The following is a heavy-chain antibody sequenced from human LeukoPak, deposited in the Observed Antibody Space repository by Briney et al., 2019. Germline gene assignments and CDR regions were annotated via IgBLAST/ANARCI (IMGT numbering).Heavy chain of an antibody. Sequence: GGSLRLSCAASGFTFRNFYMSWVRQAPGKGLECVANIKEDGSEEYYVDSVKGRFSISRDNAKNSLYLQMNSLRAEDTAVYYCARDWLAGNPYHAFDLWGKGTMVTVSS. CDR1: GFTFRNFY. D-gene: IGHD3-22*01. J-gene: IGHJ3*01. V-gene: IGHV3-7*01. CDR2: IKEDGSEE. CDR3: ARDWLAGNPYHAFDL.